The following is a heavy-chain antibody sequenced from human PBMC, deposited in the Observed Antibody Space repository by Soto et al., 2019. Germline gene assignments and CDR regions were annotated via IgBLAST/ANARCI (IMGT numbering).Heavy chain of an antibody. CDR1: GFTFSSYG. V-gene: IGHV3-30*18. Sequence: VQLVESGGGVVQPGRSLRLSCAASGFTFSSYGMHWVRQAPGKGLEWVAVISYDGSNKYYADSVKGRFTISRDNSKNTLYLQMNSLRAEDTAVYYCAKEGTARYYYYGMDVWGQGTTVTVSS. CDR2: ISYDGSNK. CDR3: AKEGTARYYYYGMDV. D-gene: IGHD1-1*01. J-gene: IGHJ6*02.